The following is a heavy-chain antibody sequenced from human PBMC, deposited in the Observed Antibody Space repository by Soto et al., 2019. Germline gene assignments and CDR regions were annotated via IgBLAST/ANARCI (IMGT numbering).Heavy chain of an antibody. CDR2: ISGSGGST. Sequence: GGSLRLSCAASGFTFSSYAMSWVRQAPGKGLEWVSAISGSGGSTYYADSMKGRFTISRDNSKNTLYLQMNSLRAEDTAVYYCATAHYDYIWGSNFDYWGQGTLVTVSS. CDR3: ATAHYDYIWGSNFDY. D-gene: IGHD3-16*01. V-gene: IGHV3-23*01. CDR1: GFTFSSYA. J-gene: IGHJ4*02.